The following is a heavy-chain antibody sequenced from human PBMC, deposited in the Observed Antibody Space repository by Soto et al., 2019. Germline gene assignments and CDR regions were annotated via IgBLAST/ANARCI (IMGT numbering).Heavy chain of an antibody. CDR2: IYYSGST. V-gene: IGHV4-39*01. J-gene: IGHJ4*02. D-gene: IGHD2-2*01. CDR1: GGSISSSSYY. Sequence: PSETLSLTCTVSGGSISSSSYYWGWIRQPPGKGLEWIGSIYYSGSTYYNPSLKSRVTISVDTSKNQFSLKLSSVTAADTAVYYCAGGLGYCSSTSCYASYFDYWGQGTLVTVSS. CDR3: AGGLGYCSSTSCYASYFDY.